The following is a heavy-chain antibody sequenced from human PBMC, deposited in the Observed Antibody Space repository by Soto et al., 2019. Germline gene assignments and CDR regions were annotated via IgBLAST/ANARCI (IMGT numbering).Heavy chain of an antibody. CDR3: AREYTAWPLAYGLDV. CDR1: GFTFSTYS. D-gene: IGHD2-2*02. J-gene: IGHJ6*02. CDR2: ISSRSDI. V-gene: IGHV3-21*01. Sequence: GGSLRLSCVGSGFTFSTYSINWVRRAPGKGLEWVSSISSRSDIYYADSVKGRFTISRDNAKNSVSLQMNSLRDEDTAVYYCAREYTAWPLAYGLDVWGQGTTVTV.